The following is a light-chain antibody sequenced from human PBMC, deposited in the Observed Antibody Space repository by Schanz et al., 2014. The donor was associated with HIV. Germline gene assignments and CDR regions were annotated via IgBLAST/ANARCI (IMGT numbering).Light chain of an antibody. CDR2: EVS. V-gene: IGLV2-8*01. CDR3: SSYAATSNVL. Sequence: QSALTQPPSASGSPGQSVTISCTGTSSDVGGYNYVSWYQQHPGKAPKLMIYEVSERPSGVPDRFSGSKSGNTASLTVSGLQDDDEADYYCSSYAATSNVLFGGGTKLTVL. J-gene: IGLJ3*02. CDR1: SSDVGGYNY.